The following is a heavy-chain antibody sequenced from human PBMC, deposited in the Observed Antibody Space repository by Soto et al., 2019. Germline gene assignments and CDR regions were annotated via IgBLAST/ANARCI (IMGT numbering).Heavy chain of an antibody. Sequence: QVQLVQSGAEVKTPGASVRVSCTASGYTFINYGITWVRQAPGQGLEWMGWISAYNGNTSYEDNLQDRITMTTASSTSTVSMEARNLRSDDTAVYYCASVGTAYTSSSPHFFDYWGQGSLVTVSS. CDR2: ISAYNGNT. CDR3: ASVGTAYTSSSPHFFDY. D-gene: IGHD6-6*01. CDR1: GYTFINYG. J-gene: IGHJ4*02. V-gene: IGHV1-18*01.